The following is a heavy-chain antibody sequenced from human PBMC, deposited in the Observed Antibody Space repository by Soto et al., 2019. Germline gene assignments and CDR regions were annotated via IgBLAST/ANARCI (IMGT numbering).Heavy chain of an antibody. CDR1: GYTFTSYG. CDR2: ISAYNGNT. D-gene: IGHD3-3*01. CDR3: ARGGITIFGVVIPSPKNSWFDP. V-gene: IGHV1-18*01. Sequence: ASVKVSCKASGYTFTSYGISWLRQAPGQGLEWMGWISAYNGNTNYAQKLQGRVTMTTDTSTSTAYMELRSLRSDDTAVYYCARGGITIFGVVIPSPKNSWFDPWGQGTLVTVSS. J-gene: IGHJ5*02.